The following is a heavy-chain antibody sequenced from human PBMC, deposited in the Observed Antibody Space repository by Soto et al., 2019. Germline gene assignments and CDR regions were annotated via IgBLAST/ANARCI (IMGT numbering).Heavy chain of an antibody. Sequence: QVHLQESGPGLVKPSETLSLTCTVSGGSISGYYWSWIRQPPGKGLEWIAYIYSRGNTNYNPSLKSRVTISVDTSKSQFSLKLSSVTAADTAIYYCARRRGTGSCFDYWGQGTLVTASS. J-gene: IGHJ4*02. V-gene: IGHV4-59*01. CDR2: IYSRGNT. CDR1: GGSISGYY. CDR3: ARRRGTGSCFDY. D-gene: IGHD2-15*01.